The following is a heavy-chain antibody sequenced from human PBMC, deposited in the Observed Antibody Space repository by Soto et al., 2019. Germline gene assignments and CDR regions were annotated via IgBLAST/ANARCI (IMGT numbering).Heavy chain of an antibody. V-gene: IGHV5-51*01. CDR3: ARLHDHSTRSYYYGMDV. Sequence: GESLKISCKGSGYSFTSYWIGWVRQMPGKGLEWMGIIYPGDSDTRYSPSFQGQVTISADKSISTAYLQWSSLKASDTAMYYCARLHDHSTRSYYYGMDVWGQGTTVTVSS. J-gene: IGHJ6*02. CDR2: IYPGDSDT. CDR1: GYSFTSYW. D-gene: IGHD4-4*01.